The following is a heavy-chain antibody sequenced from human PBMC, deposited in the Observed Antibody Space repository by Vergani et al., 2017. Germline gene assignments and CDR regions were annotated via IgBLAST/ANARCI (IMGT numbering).Heavy chain of an antibody. V-gene: IGHV4-59*01. CDR1: GGSISSYY. J-gene: IGHJ6*02. CDR2: IYYSGST. CDR3: ARDFGYYDSSGYYYALGGMDV. Sequence: QVQLQQWGAGLLKPSETLSLTCTVSGGSISSYYWSWIRQPPGKGLVWIGYIYYSGSTNYNPSLKSRVTISVDTSKNQFSLKLSSVTAADTAVYYCARDFGYYDSSGYYYALGGMDVWGQGTTVTVSS. D-gene: IGHD3-22*01.